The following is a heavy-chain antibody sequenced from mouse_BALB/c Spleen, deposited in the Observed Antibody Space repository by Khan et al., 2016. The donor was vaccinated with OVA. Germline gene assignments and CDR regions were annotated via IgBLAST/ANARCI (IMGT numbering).Heavy chain of an antibody. J-gene: IGHJ2*01. CDR2: ISYSGST. D-gene: IGHD1-2*01. Sequence: EVQLVETGPGLVKPSQSLSLTCTVTGYSITTGYGWNWIRQFPGNKLEWMGYISYSGSTNYNPSLKSRISITRDTSKNQFFLQLNSVTTEDTDTYYCARTARIKYWGQGTTLTVSS. CDR3: ARTARIKY. V-gene: IGHV3-2*02. CDR1: GYSITTGYG.